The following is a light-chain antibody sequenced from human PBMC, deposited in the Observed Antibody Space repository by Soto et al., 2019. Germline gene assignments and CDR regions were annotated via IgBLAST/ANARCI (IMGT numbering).Light chain of an antibody. Sequence: DIQLTQSPSFLSASVGDRVTITCRASQGISSYLAWYQQKPGKAPKLLIYAASTLQSGVPSRFSGSGSGTEFTLTFSSLQPEDFATYYCQQLNSYPRTFGQWTKLDIK. CDR3: QQLNSYPRT. CDR2: AAS. CDR1: QGISSY. J-gene: IGKJ1*01. V-gene: IGKV1-9*01.